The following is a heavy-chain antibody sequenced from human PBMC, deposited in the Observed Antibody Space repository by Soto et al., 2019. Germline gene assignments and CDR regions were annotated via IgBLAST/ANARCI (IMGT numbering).Heavy chain of an antibody. CDR2: IIPIFGTA. Sequence: ASVKVSCKASGGTFSSYAISWVRQAPGQGLEWMGGIIPIFGTANYAQKFQGRVTITADESTSTAYMELSSLRSEDTAVYYCAKDFSSSENYYAMDVWGQGTTVTVSS. D-gene: IGHD6-6*01. J-gene: IGHJ6*02. V-gene: IGHV1-69*13. CDR1: GGTFSSYA. CDR3: AKDFSSSENYYAMDV.